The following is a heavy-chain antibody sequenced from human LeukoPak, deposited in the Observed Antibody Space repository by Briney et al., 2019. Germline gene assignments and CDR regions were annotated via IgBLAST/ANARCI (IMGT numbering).Heavy chain of an antibody. CDR3: ARARTTVVTLDY. CDR2: IYYSGST. Sequence: ASETLSLTCTVSGGSISSGGYYWSWIRQHPGKGLEWIGYIYYSGSTYYNPSLKSRVTISVDTSKNQFSLKLSSVTAADTAVYYCARARTTVVTLDYWGQGTLVTVSS. CDR1: GGSISSGGYY. D-gene: IGHD4-23*01. J-gene: IGHJ4*02. V-gene: IGHV4-31*03.